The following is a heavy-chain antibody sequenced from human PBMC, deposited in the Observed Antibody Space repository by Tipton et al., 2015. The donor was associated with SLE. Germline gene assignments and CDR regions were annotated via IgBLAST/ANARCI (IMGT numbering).Heavy chain of an antibody. Sequence: GLVKPSETLSLTCAVSGYSISSGYYWGWIRQSPGKGLEWIGTIYHSGRTYYNPSLKSRVTISVDTSKNQFSLNLNSVTAADTAVYYCARQEGIAVAGLGYWYSDLWGRGTLVTVSS. CDR1: GYSISSGYY. J-gene: IGHJ2*01. V-gene: IGHV4-38-2*01. D-gene: IGHD6-19*01. CDR3: ARQEGIAVAGLGYWYSDL. CDR2: IYHSGRT.